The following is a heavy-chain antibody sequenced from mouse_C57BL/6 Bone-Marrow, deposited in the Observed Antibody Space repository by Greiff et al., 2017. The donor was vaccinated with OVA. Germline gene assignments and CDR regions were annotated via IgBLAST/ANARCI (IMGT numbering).Heavy chain of an antibody. J-gene: IGHJ3*01. Sequence: EVQGVESGGGLVKPGGSLKLSCAASGFTFSSYAMSWVRQTPEKRLEWVATISDGGSYTYYPDNVKGRFTISRDNAKNNLYLQMSHLKSEDTAMYYCARDYYGSSYIAYWGQGTLVTVSA. CDR3: ARDYYGSSYIAY. V-gene: IGHV5-4*01. CDR2: ISDGGSYT. D-gene: IGHD1-1*01. CDR1: GFTFSSYA.